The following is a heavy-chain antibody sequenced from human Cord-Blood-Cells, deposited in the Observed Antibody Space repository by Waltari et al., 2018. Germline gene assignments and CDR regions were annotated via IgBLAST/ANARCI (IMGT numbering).Heavy chain of an antibody. D-gene: IGHD3-3*01. J-gene: IGHJ3*02. CDR2: IYYSGST. Sequence: QVQLQESGPGLVKPSQTLSLTCTVSGGSIRSGGYYWSWIRQHPGQGLAVIGYIYYSGSTYYNPSLKSRVTISVDTSKNQFSLKLSFVTAADTAVYYCARDSSHYYDFWSGYYAFDIWGQGTMVTVSS. CDR1: GGSIRSGGYY. V-gene: IGHV4-31*03. CDR3: ARDSSHYYDFWSGYYAFDI.